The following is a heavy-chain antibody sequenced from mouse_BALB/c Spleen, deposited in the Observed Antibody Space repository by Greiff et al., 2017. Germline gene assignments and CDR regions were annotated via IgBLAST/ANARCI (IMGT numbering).Heavy chain of an antibody. CDR1: GFTFSDFY. J-gene: IGHJ4*01. CDR2: SRNKANDYTT. V-gene: IGHV7-1*02. Sequence: EVHVVESGGGLVQPGGSLRLSCATSGFTFSDFYMDWVRQPPGKRLEWIAASRNKANDYTTEYSSSVKGRFIVSRDTSQSILYLQMNALRAEDTASYYCARDDHLYAMDYWGQGTSVTVSS. CDR3: ARDDHLYAMDY.